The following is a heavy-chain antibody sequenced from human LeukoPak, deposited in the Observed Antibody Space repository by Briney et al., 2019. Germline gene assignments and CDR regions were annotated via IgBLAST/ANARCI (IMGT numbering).Heavy chain of an antibody. Sequence: ASVKVSCKASGYTFNIYGINWVRQAPGPGLEWMGWISPYNGNANYSQKFQGRVTLTTDTSTSTAYMELRSLRSDDTAVYYCARGLYSIYCSGGSCYYDYWGQGTLVTVSS. CDR3: ARGLYSIYCSGGSCYYDY. D-gene: IGHD2-15*01. CDR1: GYTFNIYG. CDR2: ISPYNGNA. V-gene: IGHV1-18*01. J-gene: IGHJ4*02.